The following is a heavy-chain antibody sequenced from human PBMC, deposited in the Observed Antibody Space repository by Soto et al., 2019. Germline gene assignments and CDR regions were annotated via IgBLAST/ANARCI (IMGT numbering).Heavy chain of an antibody. CDR3: AKDTHIVVVVAATPFPDY. Sequence: PGGSLRLSCAASGFTFSSYAMSWVRQAPGKGLEWVSAISGSGGSTYYADSVKGRFTISRDNSKNTLYLQMNSLRAEDTAVYYCAKDTHIVVVVAATPFPDYWGQGTLVTVSS. J-gene: IGHJ4*02. D-gene: IGHD2-15*01. CDR2: ISGSGGST. V-gene: IGHV3-23*01. CDR1: GFTFSSYA.